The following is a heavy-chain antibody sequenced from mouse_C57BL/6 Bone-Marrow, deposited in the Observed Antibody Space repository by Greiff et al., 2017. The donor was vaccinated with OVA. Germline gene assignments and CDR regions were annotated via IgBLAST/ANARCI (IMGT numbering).Heavy chain of an antibody. CDR2: IYPRSGNT. Sequence: VMLVESGAELARPGASVKLSCKASGYTFTSYGISWVKQRTGQGLEWIGEIYPRSGNTYYNEKFKGKATLTADKSSSTAYMELRSLTSEDSAVYFCARTNGGSYAMDYWGQGTSVTVSS. J-gene: IGHJ4*01. CDR1: GYTFTSYG. CDR3: ARTNGGSYAMDY. V-gene: IGHV1-81*01.